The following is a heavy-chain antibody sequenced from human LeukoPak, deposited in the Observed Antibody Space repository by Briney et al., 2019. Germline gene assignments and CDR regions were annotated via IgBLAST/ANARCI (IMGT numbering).Heavy chain of an antibody. CDR1: GGSISSSSYY. CDR3: ARAFRGIFGVFEAFDI. CDR2: IYHSGST. V-gene: IGHV4-39*07. J-gene: IGHJ3*02. D-gene: IGHD3-3*01. Sequence: SETLSLTCTVSGGSISSSSYYWGWIRQHPGKGLEWIGSIYHSGSTYYNPSLKSRVTISVDTSKNQFSLKLSSVTAADTAVYYCARAFRGIFGVFEAFDIWGQGTMVTVSS.